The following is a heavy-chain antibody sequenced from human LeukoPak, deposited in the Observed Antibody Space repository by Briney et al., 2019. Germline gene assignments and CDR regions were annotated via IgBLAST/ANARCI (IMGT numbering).Heavy chain of an antibody. CDR2: IYYSGST. CDR3: ARYISGTSQVFDY. J-gene: IGHJ4*02. D-gene: IGHD1-20*01. CDR1: GGSISSYY. V-gene: IGHV4-59*01. Sequence: HPSETLSLTCTVSGGSISSYYWSWIRQPPGKGLEWIGYIYYSGSTNYNPSFKNRVTISVDTSKNQFSLKLSSVTAADTAVYYCARYISGTSQVFDYWGRGTLVTVSS.